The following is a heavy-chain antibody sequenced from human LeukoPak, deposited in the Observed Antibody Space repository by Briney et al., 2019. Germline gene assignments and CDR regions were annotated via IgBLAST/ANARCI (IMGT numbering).Heavy chain of an antibody. J-gene: IGHJ4*02. D-gene: IGHD2-8*02. CDR2: ISWNSGSI. CDR1: GFTFDDYA. Sequence: GGSLRLSCAASGFTFDDYAMHWVRQAPGKGLEWVSGISWNSGSIGYADSVKGRFTISRDNAKNPLYLQMNSLRAEDTALYYCAKDLGGTVLAYWGQGTLVTVSS. CDR3: AKDLGGTVLAY. V-gene: IGHV3-9*01.